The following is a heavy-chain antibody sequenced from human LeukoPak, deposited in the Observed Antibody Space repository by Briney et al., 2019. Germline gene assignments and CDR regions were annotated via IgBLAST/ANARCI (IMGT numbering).Heavy chain of an antibody. D-gene: IGHD2-2*01. CDR3: ARTPTESYIVPAAMPDYYFDY. J-gene: IGHJ4*02. CDR1: GGSISSSSYY. V-gene: IGHV4-61*02. Sequence: SETLSLTCTVSGGSISSSSYYWSWIRQPAGKGLEWIGRIYTSGSTNYNPSLKSRVTMSVDTSKNQFSLKLSSVTAADTAVYYCARTPTESYIVPAAMPDYYFDYWGQGTLVTVSS. CDR2: IYTSGST.